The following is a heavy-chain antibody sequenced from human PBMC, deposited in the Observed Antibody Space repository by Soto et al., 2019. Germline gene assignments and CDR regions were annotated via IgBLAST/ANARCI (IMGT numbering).Heavy chain of an antibody. D-gene: IGHD6-13*01. CDR3: ARSPRSSPYFDY. CDR1: GYTFSNFW. J-gene: IGHJ4*02. Sequence: SGESLKISCQSSGYTFSNFWIGWVRQLPGKGLEWMGIIYPGDHETRYSPSFHGKVTISADRSINTAYLQWNSLEASDTAFYFCARSPRSSPYFDYWGQGALVTV. CDR2: IYPGDHET. V-gene: IGHV5-51*01.